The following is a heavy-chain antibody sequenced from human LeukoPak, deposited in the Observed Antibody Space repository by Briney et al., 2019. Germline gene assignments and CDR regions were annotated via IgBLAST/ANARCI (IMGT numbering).Heavy chain of an antibody. CDR2: IDPNSGDT. CDR1: GYTFNDYY. D-gene: IGHD3-10*01. J-gene: IGHJ4*02. Sequence: ASVKVSCKASGYTFNDYYLYWMRRAPGQGLEWMGWIDPNSGDTNYPQNFQGRVTMTRDTSISTAYMELSGLTSDDTAVHYCATGHYYGSGKLFTQWGQGTLVTVSS. V-gene: IGHV1-2*02. CDR3: ATGHYYGSGKLFTQ.